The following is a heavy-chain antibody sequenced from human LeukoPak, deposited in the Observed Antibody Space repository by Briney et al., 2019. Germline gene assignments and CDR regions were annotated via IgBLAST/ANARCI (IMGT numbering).Heavy chain of an antibody. J-gene: IGHJ1*01. Sequence: GGSLRLSCAASGFTFSSYAMSWVRQAPGKGLEWVSAISGSGGSTYYADSVKGRFTISRDNSKNTLYLQMNSLRAEDTAVYYCAKDTLIKYYYGSGSSLGIGYFQHWGQGTLVTVSS. V-gene: IGHV3-23*01. CDR2: ISGSGGST. CDR3: AKDTLIKYYYGSGSSLGIGYFQH. CDR1: GFTFSSYA. D-gene: IGHD3-10*01.